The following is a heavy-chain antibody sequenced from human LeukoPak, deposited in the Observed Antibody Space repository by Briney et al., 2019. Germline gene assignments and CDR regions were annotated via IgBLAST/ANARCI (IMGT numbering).Heavy chain of an antibody. CDR1: GGSFSGYY. J-gene: IGHJ6*03. V-gene: IGHV4-34*01. Sequence: SETLSLTCAVYGGSFSGYYWSWIRQPPGKGLEWIGEINHSGSTNYNPSLKSRVTISVDTSKNQFSLKLSSVTAADTAVYYCARVGRGYCSSTSCQTYYYYYMDVWGKGTTVTISS. CDR2: INHSGST. D-gene: IGHD2-2*01. CDR3: ARVGRGYCSSTSCQTYYYYYMDV.